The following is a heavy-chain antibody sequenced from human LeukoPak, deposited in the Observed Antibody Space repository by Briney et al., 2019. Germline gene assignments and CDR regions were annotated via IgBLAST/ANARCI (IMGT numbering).Heavy chain of an antibody. D-gene: IGHD3-10*01. V-gene: IGHV4-39*07. CDR1: GGSISSSSYY. J-gene: IGHJ4*02. CDR2: INHSGST. CDR3: ARSRFRTYYFDY. Sequence: SETLSLTCTVSGGSISSSSYYWSWIRQPPGKGLEWIGEINHSGSTNYNPSLKSRVTISVDTSKNQFSLKLSSVTAADTAVYYCARSRFRTYYFDYWGQGTLVTVSS.